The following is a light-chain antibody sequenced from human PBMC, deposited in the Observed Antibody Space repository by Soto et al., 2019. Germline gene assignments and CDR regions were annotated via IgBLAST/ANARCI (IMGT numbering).Light chain of an antibody. Sequence: QSALTQPPSASGSPGQSVTISCTGTGSDVGGYNYVSWYQQHPGKAPKLMIYEVSKRPSGVPDRFSGSKSGNTASLTVSGLQAEDEADYYCSSYAGSNIHYVFGIGTKLTVL. CDR2: EVS. CDR3: SSYAGSNIHYV. J-gene: IGLJ1*01. V-gene: IGLV2-8*01. CDR1: GSDVGGYNY.